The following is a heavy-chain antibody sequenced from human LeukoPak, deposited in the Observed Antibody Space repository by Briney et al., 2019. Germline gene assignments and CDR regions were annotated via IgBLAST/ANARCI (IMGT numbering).Heavy chain of an antibody. CDR2: ISDSGSDI. CDR3: ARGTYRHDY. CDR1: GFTFSSYG. V-gene: IGHV3-21*05. J-gene: IGHJ4*02. Sequence: GGSLRLSCAASGFTFSSYGMHWIRQAPGKGLEWVSYISDSGSDIYYADSVKGRFTISRDNAKNSLYLQMSSLRAEDTAMYYCARGTYRHDYWGQGTLVTVSS.